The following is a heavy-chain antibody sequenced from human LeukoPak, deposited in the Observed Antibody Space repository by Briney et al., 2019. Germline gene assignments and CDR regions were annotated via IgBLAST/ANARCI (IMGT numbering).Heavy chain of an antibody. V-gene: IGHV3-7*01. CDR2: IDQDGSEK. Sequence: GGSLRLSCAVSGSTSSRNFMSWVRQTPEKGLEWVANIDQDGSEKNYVDSVKGRFTISRDNAKNSLFLQMNSLRAEDTAIHYCASGAGWESGYWGQGTLVTVSS. CDR1: GSTSSRNF. CDR3: ASGAGWESGY. D-gene: IGHD1-26*01. J-gene: IGHJ4*02.